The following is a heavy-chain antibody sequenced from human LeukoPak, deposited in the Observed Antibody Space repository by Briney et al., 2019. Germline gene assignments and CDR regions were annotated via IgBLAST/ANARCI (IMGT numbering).Heavy chain of an antibody. CDR2: FYYSGSA. J-gene: IGHJ4*02. CDR3: ARLKEYSYFDY. CDR1: GGSISSYY. Sequence: QSSETLSLTCTVSGGSISSYYWSWIRQPPGKGLEWIGYFYYSGSANYNPSLKSRVTISVDTSKNQFSLKLSFVTAAGTAVYYCARLKEYSYFDYWGQGNLVTVSS. D-gene: IGHD2/OR15-2a*01. V-gene: IGHV4-59*08.